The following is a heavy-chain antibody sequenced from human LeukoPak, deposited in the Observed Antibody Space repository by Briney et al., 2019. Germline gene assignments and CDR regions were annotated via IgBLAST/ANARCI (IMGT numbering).Heavy chain of an antibody. CDR3: ARGISGVVIPHNWFDP. D-gene: IGHD3-3*01. CDR1: GGSISSYY. Sequence: PSETLSLTCTVSGGSISSYYWSWIRQPPGKGLEWIGYIYYSGSTNYNPSLKSRVTISVDTSKNQFSLKLSSVTAADTAVYYCARGISGVVIPHNWFDPWGQGTLVTVSS. V-gene: IGHV4-59*01. J-gene: IGHJ5*02. CDR2: IYYSGST.